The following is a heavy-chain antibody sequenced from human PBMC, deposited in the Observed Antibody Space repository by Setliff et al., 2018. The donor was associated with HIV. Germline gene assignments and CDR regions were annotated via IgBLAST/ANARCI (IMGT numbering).Heavy chain of an antibody. V-gene: IGHV1-3*01. CDR3: ARGVIRGVISQGGLDY. CDR1: GFTFTTYA. J-gene: IGHJ4*02. Sequence: ASVKVPCKASGFTFTTYAVHWVRQAPGQRPEWMGWINAANGKTRYPQRFEARVTITMDTGASTAYMELNSLRSEDSAVYYCARGVIRGVISQGGLDYWGPGTLVTVSS. CDR2: INAANGKT. D-gene: IGHD3-10*01.